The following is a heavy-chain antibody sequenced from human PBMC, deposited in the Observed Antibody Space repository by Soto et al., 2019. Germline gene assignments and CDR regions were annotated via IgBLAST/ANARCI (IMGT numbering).Heavy chain of an antibody. Sequence: QVQLVESGGGVVQPGRALRLSCAASGFTFSSYAMHWVRQAPGKGLEWVAVISYDGSNKYYADSVKGRFTISRDNSKNTLYLQRNSLRAEDTAVYYCARTMDRYYYYGMDVWGQGTTVTVSS. CDR3: ARTMDRYYYYGMDV. CDR1: GFTFSSYA. CDR2: ISYDGSNK. J-gene: IGHJ6*02. V-gene: IGHV3-30-3*01.